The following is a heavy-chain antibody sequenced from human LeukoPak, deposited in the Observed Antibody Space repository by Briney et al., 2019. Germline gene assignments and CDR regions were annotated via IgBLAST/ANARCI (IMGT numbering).Heavy chain of an antibody. CDR3: ARDLTDYYELDY. Sequence: SETLSLTCAVSGGSISSSNWWSWVRQPPGKGLEWIGEIYHSGSTNYNPSLKSRVTMSVDTSKNQFSLNLISVTAADTAVYYCARDLTDYYELDYWGQGTLVTVSS. D-gene: IGHD3-22*01. CDR1: GGSISSSNW. CDR2: IYHSGST. J-gene: IGHJ4*02. V-gene: IGHV4-4*02.